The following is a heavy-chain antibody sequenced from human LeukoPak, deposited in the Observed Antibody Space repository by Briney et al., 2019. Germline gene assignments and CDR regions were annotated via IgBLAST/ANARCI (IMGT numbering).Heavy chain of an antibody. CDR1: GGSVRSYP. CDR3: ARHGGESLVATVLHAFDI. V-gene: IGHV4-59*08. J-gene: IGHJ3*02. D-gene: IGHD5-12*01. Sequence: SETLSLTCTVSGGSVRSYPWSWIPQPPGKGLEWIGYIHYSWDTHYKPSLKSRVTISVDTTKNQFSLKLTSVAAADTAVYYCARHGGESLVATVLHAFDIWGQGTMVTVSS. CDR2: IHYSWDT.